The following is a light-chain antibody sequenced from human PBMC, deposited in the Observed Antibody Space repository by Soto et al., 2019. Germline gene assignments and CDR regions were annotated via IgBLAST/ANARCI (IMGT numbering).Light chain of an antibody. CDR1: SSDVGGYKY. CDR3: SSYTSSSTRV. CDR2: DVS. Sequence: QSVLTQPASGSGAHLHSSSISCTGTSSDVGGYKYVSWYQQHPGEAPKLMIYDVSNRPSGVSNRFSGSKSGNTASLTISGLQAEDEADYYCSSYTSSSTRVFGTGTKVTVL. J-gene: IGLJ1*01. V-gene: IGLV2-14*01.